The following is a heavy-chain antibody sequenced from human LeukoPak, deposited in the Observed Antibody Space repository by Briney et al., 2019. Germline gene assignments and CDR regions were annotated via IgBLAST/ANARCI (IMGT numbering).Heavy chain of an antibody. CDR1: GFTFSSYW. J-gene: IGHJ3*02. V-gene: IGHV3-74*01. Sequence: PGGSLRLSCAASGFTFSSYWMHWVRQAPGKGLVWVSRINSDGSSTSYADSVKGRFTISRDNAKNSLYLQMNSLRAEDTALYYCAKDTHYGVQGGAFDIWGQGTMVTVSS. D-gene: IGHD4-17*01. CDR3: AKDTHYGVQGGAFDI. CDR2: INSDGSST.